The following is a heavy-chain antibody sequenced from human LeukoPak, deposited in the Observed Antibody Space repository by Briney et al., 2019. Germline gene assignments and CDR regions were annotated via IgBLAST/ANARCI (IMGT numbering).Heavy chain of an antibody. Sequence: ASVKVSCKASGYTFTGYYMHWVRQAPGQGLEWMGWINPNSGGTNYAQKFQGRVTMTRDTSISTAYMELSRLRSDDTAVYYCARGGYGSGSYHWFDPWGQGTPVTVSS. CDR2: INPNSGGT. D-gene: IGHD3-10*01. CDR1: GYTFTGYY. J-gene: IGHJ5*02. V-gene: IGHV1-2*02. CDR3: ARGGYGSGSYHWFDP.